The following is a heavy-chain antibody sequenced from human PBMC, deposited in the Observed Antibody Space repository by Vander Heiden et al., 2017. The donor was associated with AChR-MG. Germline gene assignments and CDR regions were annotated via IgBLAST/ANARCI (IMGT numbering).Heavy chain of an antibody. CDR3: ASRSDHHYYYYGMDV. J-gene: IGHJ6*02. Sequence: EVQLVESGGGLVQPGGSLRLSCAASGFTVSSNYMSWVRQAPGKGLEWVSVIYSGGSTYYADSVKGRFTISRDNSKNTLYLQMNRLRAEDTAVYYCASRSDHHYYYYGMDVWGQVTTVTVSS. V-gene: IGHV3-66*01. CDR2: IYSGGST. D-gene: IGHD3-16*02. CDR1: GFTVSSNY.